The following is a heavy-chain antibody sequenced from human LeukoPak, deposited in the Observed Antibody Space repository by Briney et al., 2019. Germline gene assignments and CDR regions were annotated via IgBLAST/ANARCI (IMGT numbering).Heavy chain of an antibody. J-gene: IGHJ4*02. Sequence: PGGSLRLSCSGSGFTFSSYAMHWVRQAPGKGLEYVSSISNDGSKTYHADSVKGRLTISRDDSKNTVYLQVSSLRGDDTAVYYCFSGLGARGYWGQGTLVTVSS. CDR3: FSGLGARGY. D-gene: IGHD5-12*01. V-gene: IGHV3-64D*06. CDR1: GFTFSSYA. CDR2: ISNDGSKT.